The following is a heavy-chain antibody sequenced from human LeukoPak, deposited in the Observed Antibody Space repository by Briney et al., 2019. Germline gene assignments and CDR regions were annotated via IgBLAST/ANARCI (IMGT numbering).Heavy chain of an antibody. V-gene: IGHV4-61*02. CDR3: AREGGYSYGDAPLHFDY. D-gene: IGHD5-18*01. Sequence: SQTLSLTCTVSGGSISSGSYYWSWIRQPAGKGLEWIGRMSTSGSTNYNPSLKSRVTISVDTSKNQFSLKLSSVTAADTAVYYCAREGGYSYGDAPLHFDYWGQGTLVTVSS. CDR2: MSTSGST. CDR1: GGSISSGSYY. J-gene: IGHJ4*02.